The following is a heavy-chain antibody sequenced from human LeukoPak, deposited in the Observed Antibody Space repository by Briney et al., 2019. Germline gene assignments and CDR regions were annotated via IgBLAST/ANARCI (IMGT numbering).Heavy chain of an antibody. J-gene: IGHJ4*02. V-gene: IGHV3-7*01. CDR2: IKEDGSEK. CDR1: GFTFSSYW. CDR3: ARAGYRYAYDY. Sequence: GGSLRLSCAASGFTFSSYWITWVRQAPGEGLAWVANIKEDGSEKYYVDSVKGRFTISRDNAKNPLYLQMNSLRAEDTAVYYCARAGYRYAYDYWGQGTLVTVSS. D-gene: IGHD5-18*01.